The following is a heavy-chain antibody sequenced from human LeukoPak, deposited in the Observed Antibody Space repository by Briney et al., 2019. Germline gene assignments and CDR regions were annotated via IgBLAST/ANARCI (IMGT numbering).Heavy chain of an antibody. CDR3: ARGVVGATTGFDP. V-gene: IGHV3-33*01. J-gene: IGHJ5*02. CDR2: IWYDGSNK. CDR1: GFTFSSYG. D-gene: IGHD1-26*01. Sequence: GGSLRLSCAASGFTFSSYGMHWVRQAPGKGLEWVAVIWYDGSNKYYADSVKGRFTISRDNSKNTLYLQMNSLRAEDTAVYYCARGVVGATTGFDPWGQGTLVTVSS.